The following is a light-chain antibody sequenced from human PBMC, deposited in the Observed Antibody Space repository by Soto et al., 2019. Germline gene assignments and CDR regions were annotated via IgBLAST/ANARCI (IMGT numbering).Light chain of an antibody. Sequence: DIQMTQSPSTLSASVGDRVTITCRASRSISSWLAWYQQKPGKAPKLLIYKASSLESGVPLRFSGSGSGTEFTLTISSLQPDDFATYYCQQYNSYPWTFGQGTKVEIK. CDR3: QQYNSYPWT. CDR1: RSISSW. V-gene: IGKV1-5*03. J-gene: IGKJ1*01. CDR2: KAS.